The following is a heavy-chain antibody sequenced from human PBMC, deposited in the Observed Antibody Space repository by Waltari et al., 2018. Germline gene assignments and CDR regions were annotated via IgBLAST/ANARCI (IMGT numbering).Heavy chain of an antibody. V-gene: IGHV1-69*13. CDR3: ARDPLLGAGVESAFDI. Sequence: QVQLVQSGAEVKKPGSSVKVSCKASGGTFSSYAIIWVRQAPGQGLEWMGGIIPIFGTANYAKKFKGRVTITADESTSTAYMRLSSLRSEDTAVYYCARDPLLGAGVESAFDIWGQGTMVTVSS. D-gene: IGHD3-10*01. CDR1: GGTFSSYA. J-gene: IGHJ3*02. CDR2: IIPIFGTA.